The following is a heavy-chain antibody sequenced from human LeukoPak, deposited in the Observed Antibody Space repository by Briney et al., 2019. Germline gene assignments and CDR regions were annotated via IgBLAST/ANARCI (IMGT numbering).Heavy chain of an antibody. CDR3: ARDEAEYYYDSSGPLDY. CDR1: GFTFSSYG. CDR2: IWYDGSNK. J-gene: IGHJ4*02. V-gene: IGHV3-33*01. Sequence: GGSLRLSCAASGFTFSSYGMRWVRQAPGKGLEWVAVIWYDGSNKYYADSVKGRFTISRDNSKNTLYLQMNSLRAEDTAVYYCARDEAEYYYDSSGPLDYWGQGTLVTVSS. D-gene: IGHD3-22*01.